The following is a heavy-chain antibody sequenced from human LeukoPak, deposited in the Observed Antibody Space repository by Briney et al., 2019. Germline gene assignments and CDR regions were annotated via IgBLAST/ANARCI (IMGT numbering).Heavy chain of an antibody. CDR3: ARRGADMATFDY. J-gene: IGHJ4*02. CDR1: GGSVSSYY. Sequence: SETLSLTCTVSGGSVSSYYWSWIRQPPGKGLEWIGYIHYSGTTNYNPSLRSRVTLSVDTSKNQFSLKMSSVTAADTAVYHCARRGADMATFDYWGQGTLVTVSS. CDR2: IHYSGTT. D-gene: IGHD5-24*01. V-gene: IGHV4-59*02.